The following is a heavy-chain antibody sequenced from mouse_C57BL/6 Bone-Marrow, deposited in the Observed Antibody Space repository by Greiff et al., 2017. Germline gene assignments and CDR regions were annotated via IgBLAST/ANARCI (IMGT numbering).Heavy chain of an antibody. CDR3: ARQLRLRNAMDY. Sequence: EVQLQESGGGLVKPGGSLKLSCAASGFTFSSYAMSWVRQTPEKRLEWVATISDGGSYTYYPDNVKGRFTISRDNAKNNLYLQMSHLKSEDTAMYYCARQLRLRNAMDYWGQGTSVTVSS. CDR2: ISDGGSYT. CDR1: GFTFSSYA. V-gene: IGHV5-4*01. D-gene: IGHD3-2*02. J-gene: IGHJ4*01.